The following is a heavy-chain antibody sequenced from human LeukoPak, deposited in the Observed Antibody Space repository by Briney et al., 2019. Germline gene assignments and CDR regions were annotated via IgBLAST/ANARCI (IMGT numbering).Heavy chain of an antibody. CDR2: ISRSSYYI. CDR1: GFTFSTYR. Sequence: PGGSLRLSCASAGFTFSTYRIDWVRQAPGEGVEGVSSISRSSYYIYYADSVKGRLTVSRDNAKTSVYLQMTGLGAEDTAMYYCARGRTSYYDSHDAFDVWGQGTLVTVSS. J-gene: IGHJ3*01. V-gene: IGHV3-21*01. D-gene: IGHD3-22*01. CDR3: ARGRTSYYDSHDAFDV.